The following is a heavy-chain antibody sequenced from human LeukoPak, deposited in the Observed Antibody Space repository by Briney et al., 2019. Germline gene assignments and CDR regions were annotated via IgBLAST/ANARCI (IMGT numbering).Heavy chain of an antibody. J-gene: IGHJ4*02. V-gene: IGHV3-74*01. Sequence: GGSLRLSCAGSGFTFSSYWMHWVRQAPGKGLVWVSRISTDASSTTYADSVKGRFTISRDNAKGTLYLQMSSLRAEDTAIYYCTGHHQAYSRTYWGQGTLVTVSS. CDR3: TGHHQAYSRTY. CDR2: ISTDASST. D-gene: IGHD4-11*01. CDR1: GFTFSSYW.